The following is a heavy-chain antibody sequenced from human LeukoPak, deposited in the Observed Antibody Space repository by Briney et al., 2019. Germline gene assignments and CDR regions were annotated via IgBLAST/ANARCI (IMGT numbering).Heavy chain of an antibody. CDR2: INPNSGGT. V-gene: IGHV1-2*04. CDR1: GYTFTGYY. Sequence: ASVKVSCKASGYTFTGYYMHWVRQAPGQGLEWMGWINPNSGGTNYAQKFQGWVTMTRDTSISTAYMELSRLRSDDTAVYYCAREYYYDSSGYRGIAFDIWGQGTMVTVSS. CDR3: AREYYYDSSGYRGIAFDI. D-gene: IGHD3-22*01. J-gene: IGHJ3*02.